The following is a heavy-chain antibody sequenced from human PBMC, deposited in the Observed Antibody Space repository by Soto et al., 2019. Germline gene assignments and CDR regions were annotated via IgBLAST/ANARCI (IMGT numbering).Heavy chain of an antibody. V-gene: IGHV1-2*04. CDR2: INPNSGGT. J-gene: IGHJ4*02. Sequence: ASVKASCKVSGYTLPKLSMHWVRQAPGQGLEWMGWINPNSGGTNYAQKFQGWVTMTRDTSISTAYMELSRLRSDDTAVYYCARDSPSTPFDYWGQGTLVTVSS. CDR3: ARDSPSTPFDY. CDR1: GYTLPKLS.